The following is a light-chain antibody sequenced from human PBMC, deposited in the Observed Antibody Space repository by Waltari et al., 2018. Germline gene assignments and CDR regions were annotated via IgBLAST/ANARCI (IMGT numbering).Light chain of an antibody. V-gene: IGLV1-44*01. J-gene: IGLJ3*02. CDR2: NNK. CDR3: SAWDDSLNAWV. Sequence: QSVLTQAPSASGTPGQRVTISCLGSSSNIGSNYVNRYQQLPGTAPKLLIYNNKHRPSGCPDRFSGSKSGTSASLASSGLQSADDADYYCSAWDDSLNAWVFGGGARLTVL. CDR1: SSNIGSNY.